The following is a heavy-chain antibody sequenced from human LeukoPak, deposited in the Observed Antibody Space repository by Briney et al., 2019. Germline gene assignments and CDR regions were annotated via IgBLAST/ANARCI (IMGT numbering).Heavy chain of an antibody. V-gene: IGHV4-59*12. CDR3: ARVVYGSYYYYYMDV. J-gene: IGHJ6*03. D-gene: IGHD2-8*01. CDR2: IYYSGST. Sequence: PSETLSLTCTVSGGSISSYYWSWIRQPPGKGLEWIGYIYYSGSTNYNPSLKSRVTISVDTSKNQFSLKLSSVTVADTAVYYCARVVYGSYYYYYMDVWGKGTTVTISS. CDR1: GGSISSYY.